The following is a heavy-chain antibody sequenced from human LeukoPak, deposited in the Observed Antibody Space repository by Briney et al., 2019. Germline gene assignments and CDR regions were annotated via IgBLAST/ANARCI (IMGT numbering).Heavy chain of an antibody. Sequence: GGSLRLSCAASGFTFSSYALHWVRQAPGKGLEWVAIISYTGGNKYYADSVKGRFTISRDDSENTVYLHMNSLRAEDTAVYYCARPYCRRDCYSHTFDYWGQGTLVTVSS. V-gene: IGHV3-30*04. CDR3: ARPYCRRDCYSHTFDY. D-gene: IGHD2-21*02. CDR2: ISYTGGNK. J-gene: IGHJ4*02. CDR1: GFTFSSYA.